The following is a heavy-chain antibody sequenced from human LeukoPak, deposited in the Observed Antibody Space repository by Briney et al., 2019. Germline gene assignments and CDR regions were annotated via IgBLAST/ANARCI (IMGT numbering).Heavy chain of an antibody. CDR3: ARFWSGYYLD. J-gene: IGHJ4*02. V-gene: IGHV4-34*01. CDR1: GGSFSGYY. CDR2: IYHSGST. Sequence: PSETLSLTCAVYGGSFSGYYWSWIRQPPGKGLEWIGYIYHSGSTYYNPSLKSRVTISVDRSKNQFSLKLSSVTAADTAVYYCARFWSGYYLDWGQGTLVTVSS. D-gene: IGHD3-3*01.